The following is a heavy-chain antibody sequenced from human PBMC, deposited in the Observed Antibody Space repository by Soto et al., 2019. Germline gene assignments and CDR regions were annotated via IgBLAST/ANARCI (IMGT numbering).Heavy chain of an antibody. CDR2: ISPYSGNT. CDR3: AMVDNFVTPAPQDV. J-gene: IGHJ6*02. D-gene: IGHD5-12*01. V-gene: IGHV1-18*01. CDR1: GYIFVNYG. Sequence: QVQLVQSGDEVRKPGSSVKVSCKASGYIFVNYGIAWVRQAPGQGLEWMGWISPYSGNTHYASKVQGRLTMTTDTSTTPADMDLASLTSDDTAVYYCAMVDNFVTPAPQDVWGQGTTVTVSS.